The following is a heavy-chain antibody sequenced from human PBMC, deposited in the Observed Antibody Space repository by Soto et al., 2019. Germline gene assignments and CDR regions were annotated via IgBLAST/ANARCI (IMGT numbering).Heavy chain of an antibody. D-gene: IGHD3-10*01. Sequence: SETLSLTCTVSGGSISSYYWSWIRQPPGKGLEWIGDIYYSGSTNYNPALKSRVTISVDTSKNQFSLKLSSVTTADTAVYYCARVGDRGHYYYGMDVWGQGTTVTVSS. CDR2: IYYSGST. CDR1: GGSISSYY. CDR3: ARVGDRGHYYYGMDV. J-gene: IGHJ6*02. V-gene: IGHV4-59*01.